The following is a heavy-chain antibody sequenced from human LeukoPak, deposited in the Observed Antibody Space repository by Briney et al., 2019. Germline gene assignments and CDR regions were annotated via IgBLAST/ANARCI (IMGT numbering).Heavy chain of an antibody. CDR2: IWSDGSNK. J-gene: IGHJ4*02. CDR1: GFTFSSYG. CDR3: ARDHSYGLYLDY. D-gene: IGHD5-18*01. V-gene: IGHV3-33*01. Sequence: GRSLRLSCAASGFTFSSYGMHWVRQAPGKGLEWVALIWSDGSNKYYVDSVKGRFTISRGNSKNTLYLQMNSLRAEDTAVYYCARDHSYGLYLDYWGQGTLVTVSS.